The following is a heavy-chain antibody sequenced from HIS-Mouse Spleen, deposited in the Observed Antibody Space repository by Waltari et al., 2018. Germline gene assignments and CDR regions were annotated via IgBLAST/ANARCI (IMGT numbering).Heavy chain of an antibody. J-gene: IGHJ4*02. CDR2: IWYDGINK. V-gene: IGHV3-33*01. Sequence: QVQLVESGGGVVQPGRSLRLSCAASGFTFSSYGMHWVRQAPGRGLEWVAVIWYDGINKYEADSVKGRFTISRDNSKNTLYLQMNSRRAEDTAVYYCARDWIEGGGALYYFDYWGQGTLVTVSS. CDR1: GFTFSSYG. D-gene: IGHD3-16*01. CDR3: ARDWIEGGGALYYFDY.